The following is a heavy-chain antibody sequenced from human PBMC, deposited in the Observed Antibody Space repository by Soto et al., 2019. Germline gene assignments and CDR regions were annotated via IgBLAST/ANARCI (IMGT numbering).Heavy chain of an antibody. CDR2: ISTYNGKT. CDR3: ARDRVEAALGTFDQ. V-gene: IGHV1-18*01. D-gene: IGHD6-13*01. CDR1: GYTLSTYP. J-gene: IGHJ4*02. Sequence: ASVKVSCKTSGYTLSTYPISWVRQAPGQGLEWVGWISTYNGKTNYGQKFQGRVTITTDTSTSTAYMDLRNLRSDDTAVYYCARDRVEAALGTFDQWGQGTLVT.